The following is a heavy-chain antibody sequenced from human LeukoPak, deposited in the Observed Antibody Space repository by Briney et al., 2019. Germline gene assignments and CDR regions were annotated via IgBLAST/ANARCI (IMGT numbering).Heavy chain of an antibody. V-gene: IGHV3-23*01. Sequence: GGSLRLSCAASGFTFSSYAMSWVRQAPGKGLEWVSAISGSGGSTYYADSVKGRFTISRDNSKNTLYLQMNSLRAEDTAVYYCAKDDGGGLYYYYGMDVWGQGTTVTVSS. CDR3: AKDDGGGLYYYYGMDV. CDR1: GFTFSSYA. J-gene: IGHJ6*02. CDR2: ISGSGGST. D-gene: IGHD3-16*01.